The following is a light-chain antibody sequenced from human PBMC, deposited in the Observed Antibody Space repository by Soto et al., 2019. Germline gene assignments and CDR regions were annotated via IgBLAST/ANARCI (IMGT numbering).Light chain of an antibody. CDR2: DAS. Sequence: EIVLTQSPATLSLSPGERATARSCDSQSVSTNYLAWYQQKPGLAPRLLIYDASSRATGISDRFSGSGSGTDFTLTISRLEPEDFAVYYCQQYGSSPSFGGGTKVDIK. CDR3: QQYGSSPS. CDR1: QSVSTNY. J-gene: IGKJ4*01. V-gene: IGKV3D-20*01.